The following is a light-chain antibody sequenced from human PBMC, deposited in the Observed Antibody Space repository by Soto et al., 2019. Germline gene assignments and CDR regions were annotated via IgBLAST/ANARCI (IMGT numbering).Light chain of an antibody. CDR1: SSNIGSNT. J-gene: IGLJ3*02. CDR2: SNN. CDR3: AVWDDSLNGRV. V-gene: IGLV1-44*01. Sequence: QSVLTQPPSASATPGQRVTISCSGSSSNIGSNTVNWYQQLPGTAPKLLIYSNNQRPSGVPDRFSASKSGTSASLAISGLQSEDEADYYCAVWDDSLNGRVFGGGTKVTVL.